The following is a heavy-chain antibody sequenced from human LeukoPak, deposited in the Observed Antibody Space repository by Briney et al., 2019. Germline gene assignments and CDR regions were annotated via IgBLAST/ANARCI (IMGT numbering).Heavy chain of an antibody. CDR3: ARAGTIHYYYYGMDV. V-gene: IGHV1-69*13. CDR2: IIPIFGTA. CDR1: GGTFSSYA. J-gene: IGHJ6*02. D-gene: IGHD4-17*01. Sequence: SVKVSFKASGGTFSSYAISWVRQAPGQGLEWMGGIIPIFGTANYAQKFQGRVTITADESTSTAYMELSSLRSEDTAVYYCARAGTIHYYYYGMDVWGQGTTVTVSS.